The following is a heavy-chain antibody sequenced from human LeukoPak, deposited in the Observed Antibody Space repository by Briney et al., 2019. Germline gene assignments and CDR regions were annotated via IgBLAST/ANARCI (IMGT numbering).Heavy chain of an antibody. D-gene: IGHD3-22*01. Sequence: PGGSLRFSCAASGFTVSSNYMSWVRQAPGRGLEWVSVIYSGGSTYYADSEKGRFTISRDNSKNTLYLQMNSLRAEDTAVYYCASRDNDSSGSLTFDIWAKGQWSPSLQ. CDR3: ASRDNDSSGSLTFDI. CDR1: GFTVSSNY. J-gene: IGHJ3*02. V-gene: IGHV3-53*01. CDR2: IYSGGST.